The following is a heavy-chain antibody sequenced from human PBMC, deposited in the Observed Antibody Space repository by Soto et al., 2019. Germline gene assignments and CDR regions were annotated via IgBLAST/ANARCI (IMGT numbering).Heavy chain of an antibody. CDR2: IYPSDSYT. J-gene: IGHJ5*02. CDR1: GYSFTSYW. CDR3: ARYGSGSYHWFDP. D-gene: IGHD3-10*01. Sequence: PGESLKISCKGSGYSFTSYWIGWVRQMPGKGLEWMGIIYPSDSYTNYSPSFQGHVTISADKSIGTAYLQWSSLKASDTAMYYWARYGSGSYHWFDPWGQGTLVTVSS. V-gene: IGHV5-10-1*01.